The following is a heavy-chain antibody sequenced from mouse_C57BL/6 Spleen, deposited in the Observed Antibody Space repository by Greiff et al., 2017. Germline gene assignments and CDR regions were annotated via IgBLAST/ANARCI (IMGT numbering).Heavy chain of an antibody. V-gene: IGHV14-1*01. CDR1: GFNIKDYY. CDR2: IDPEDGDT. CDR3: TYGNYGRGAMDY. D-gene: IGHD2-1*01. Sequence: VQLQQSGAELVRPGASVKLSCTASGFNIKDYYMHWVKQRPEQGLEWIGRIDPEDGDTEYAPKFQGKATMTADTSSNTAYLQLSSLTSEDTAVYYCTYGNYGRGAMDYWGQGTSVTVSS. J-gene: IGHJ4*01.